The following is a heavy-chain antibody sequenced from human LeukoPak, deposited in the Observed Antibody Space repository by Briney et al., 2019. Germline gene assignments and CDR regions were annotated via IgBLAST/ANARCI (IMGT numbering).Heavy chain of an antibody. CDR1: GGSISSYY. Sequence: SETLSLTCTVSGGSISSYYWSWIRQPPGKGLEWIGYIYTSGSTNYNPPLKSRVTISVDTSKNQFSLKLSSVTAADTAVYYCAREGRCSSTSCYGIYYYYMDVWGRGTTVTVSS. V-gene: IGHV4-4*09. J-gene: IGHJ6*03. D-gene: IGHD2-2*01. CDR3: AREGRCSSTSCYGIYYYYMDV. CDR2: IYTSGST.